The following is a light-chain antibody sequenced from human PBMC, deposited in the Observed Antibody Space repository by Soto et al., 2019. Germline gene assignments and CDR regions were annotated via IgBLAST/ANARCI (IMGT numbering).Light chain of an antibody. CDR1: SSDVGSYNL. V-gene: IGLV2-23*01. J-gene: IGLJ1*01. CDR3: CAYAGSNTYV. CDR2: DAF. Sequence: QSVLSQPASVSGSPGQSIAISCTGTSSDVGSYNLVSWYQQHPGKAPKLMIYDAFRRPSGVSDRFSGSRSGNTAFLTISGLQSEDEADYYCCAYAGSNTYVFGTGTKLTVL.